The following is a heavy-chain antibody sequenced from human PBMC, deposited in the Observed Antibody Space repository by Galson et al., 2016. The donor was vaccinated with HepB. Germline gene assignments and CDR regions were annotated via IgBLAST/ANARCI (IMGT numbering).Heavy chain of an antibody. Sequence: SLRLSCAGSGFTFSTYAMSWVRQAPGKGLEWVSGISHDSGSEFYGDSVKGRFTIYRDNSKNIVYLELNSLTAEDTAIYYCVNRAEYSGRDNGFQYWCRGTLVTVSS. D-gene: IGHD5-12*01. V-gene: IGHV3-23*01. CDR2: ISHDSGSE. CDR1: GFTFSTYA. J-gene: IGHJ4*02. CDR3: VNRAEYSGRDNGFQY.